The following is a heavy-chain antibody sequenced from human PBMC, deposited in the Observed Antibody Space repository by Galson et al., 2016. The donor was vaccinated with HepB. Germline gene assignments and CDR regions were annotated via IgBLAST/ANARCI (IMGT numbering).Heavy chain of an antibody. CDR3: ARLHFDTFPSPGD. D-gene: IGHD3-9*01. J-gene: IGHJ4*02. Sequence: SLRLSCAVSGFTFSSQSMNWVRQAPGKGLEWVSYISGSGGIIFYADSVKGRFTISRDNAKNSVYLEMNSLRAEDTAVYYCARLHFDTFPSPGDWGQGTLVTVSS. V-gene: IGHV3-48*04. CDR1: GFTFSSQS. CDR2: ISGSGGII.